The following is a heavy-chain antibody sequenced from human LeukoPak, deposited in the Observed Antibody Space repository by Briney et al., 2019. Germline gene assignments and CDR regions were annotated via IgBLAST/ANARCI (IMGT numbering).Heavy chain of an antibody. Sequence: GGSLRLSCAASGFTSITYGMHWVRQAPGKGLEWVAVISYDGSNKYYADSVKGRFTISRDNSKNTLYLQMNSLRAEDTAVYYCARGGILTGYPSSGKRYYYYFMDVWGKGTTVTISS. CDR3: ARGGILTGYPSSGKRYYYYFMDV. CDR2: ISYDGSNK. CDR1: GFTSITYG. D-gene: IGHD3-9*01. J-gene: IGHJ6*03. V-gene: IGHV3-30*03.